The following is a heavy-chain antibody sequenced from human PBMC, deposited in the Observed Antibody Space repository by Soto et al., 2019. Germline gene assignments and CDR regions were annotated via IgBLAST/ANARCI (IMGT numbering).Heavy chain of an antibody. J-gene: IGHJ4*02. V-gene: IGHV1-18*01. D-gene: IGHD5-12*01. Sequence: QVQLVQSGAEVKKPGASVKVSCKASGYTFTSYGINWVRQAPGQGLEWMGWISANNGNTHYAQKLQGRVTMTTDTATSTADMELRSLRSDDTAVYYCARVQSGYDFAYWGQETLVTVSS. CDR3: ARVQSGYDFAY. CDR1: GYTFTSYG. CDR2: ISANNGNT.